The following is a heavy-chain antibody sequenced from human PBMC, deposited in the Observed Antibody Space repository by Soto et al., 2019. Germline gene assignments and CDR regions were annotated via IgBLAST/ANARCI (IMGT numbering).Heavy chain of an antibody. J-gene: IGHJ4*02. D-gene: IGHD3-3*01. CDR2: IIPIFGTA. CDR3: ARVYGGYDSRFLGDFDY. Sequence: QVQLVQSGAEVKKPGSSVKVSCKASGGIFSSYAISWVRQAPGQGLEWMGGIIPIFGTANYAQKFQGRVTITADKSTSTAYMELSSLRSEDTAVYYCARVYGGYDSRFLGDFDYWGQGTLVTVSS. CDR1: GGIFSSYA. V-gene: IGHV1-69*06.